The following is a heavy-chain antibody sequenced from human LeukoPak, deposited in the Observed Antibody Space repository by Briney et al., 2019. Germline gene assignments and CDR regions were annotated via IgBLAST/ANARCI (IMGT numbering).Heavy chain of an antibody. CDR2: VSAYNDDT. V-gene: IGHV1-18*01. CDR3: ARDYSSDYVFDY. D-gene: IGHD4-11*01. CDR1: GYTFTSYD. J-gene: IGHJ4*02. Sequence: ASVKVSCKASGYTFTSYDINWVRQATGQGLEWMGWVSAYNDDTNCAQKFQGRVTMTSDTSTTTAYVELRSLTSDDTAVYYCARDYSSDYVFDYWGQGTLVTVSS.